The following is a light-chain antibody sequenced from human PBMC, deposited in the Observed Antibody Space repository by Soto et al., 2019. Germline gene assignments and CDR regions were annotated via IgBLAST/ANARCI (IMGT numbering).Light chain of an antibody. J-gene: IGLJ2*01. V-gene: IGLV2-14*01. CDR3: NSYTSSSTLV. CDR2: EFS. Sequence: QSALTQPASVSGSPGQSITISCTGTSSDVGGYNYVSWYQQHPGKVPKLMIYEFSNRPSGVSNRFSGSKSGNTASLTISGLQAEDEADYYCNSYTSSSTLVFGGGTKLTVL. CDR1: SSDVGGYNY.